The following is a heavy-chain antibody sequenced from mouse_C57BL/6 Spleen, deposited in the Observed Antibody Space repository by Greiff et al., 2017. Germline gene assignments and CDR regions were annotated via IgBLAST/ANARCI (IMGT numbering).Heavy chain of an antibody. CDR1: GYTFTNYW. Sequence: QVQLKQSGAELVRPGTSVKMSCKASGYTFTNYWIGWAKQRPGHGLEWIGDIYPGGGYTNYNAKFKGKATLTADKSSSTAYMQFSSLTSEDSAIYYCARGEGYFDYWGQGTTLTVSS. J-gene: IGHJ2*01. V-gene: IGHV1-63*01. CDR3: ARGEGYFDY. CDR2: IYPGGGYT.